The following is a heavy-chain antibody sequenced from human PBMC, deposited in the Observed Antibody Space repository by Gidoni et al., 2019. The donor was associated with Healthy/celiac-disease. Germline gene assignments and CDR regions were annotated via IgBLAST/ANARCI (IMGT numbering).Heavy chain of an antibody. CDR3: ARVPLTLGFYYGMDV. CDR2: IYYNGST. J-gene: IGHJ6*02. Sequence: QLQLQESGPGPVRPSETLSRPGTVTGGSISSSSYYWGGIRQHPGKGLEWIGSIYYNGSTYYNPSLKSRVTLSVDTSKSQFSLKLGSVTAADTAVYYCARVPLTLGFYYGMDVWGQGTTVTVSS. V-gene: IGHV4-39*07. D-gene: IGHD7-27*01. CDR1: GGSISSSSYY.